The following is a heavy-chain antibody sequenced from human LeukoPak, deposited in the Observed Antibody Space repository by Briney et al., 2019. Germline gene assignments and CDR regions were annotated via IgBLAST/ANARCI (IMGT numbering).Heavy chain of an antibody. Sequence: PGGSLRLSCAASGFTFSSYSMNWVRQAPGKGLEWVSSISSSSSYIYYADSVKGRFTISRDNAKNSLYLQMNSLRAEDTAVYYCARDDDGSSSPGNWGQGTLVTVSS. V-gene: IGHV3-21*01. D-gene: IGHD6-6*01. J-gene: IGHJ4*02. CDR1: GFTFSSYS. CDR3: ARDDDGSSSPGN. CDR2: ISSSSSYI.